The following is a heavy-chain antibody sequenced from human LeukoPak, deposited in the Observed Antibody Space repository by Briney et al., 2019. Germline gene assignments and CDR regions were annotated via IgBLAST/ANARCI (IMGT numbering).Heavy chain of an antibody. V-gene: IGHV1-18*01. Sequence: ASVKVSCKASGYTFTNYGISWVRQAPGQGLEWMGWISAYNGNTNYAQKFQGRVTMTTDTSTSTTYMELSSLRSEDTAQYHCARGYFYDSPGYYFDYWGQGTLVTVSS. D-gene: IGHD3-22*01. CDR1: GYTFTNYG. CDR3: ARGYFYDSPGYYFDY. CDR2: ISAYNGNT. J-gene: IGHJ4*02.